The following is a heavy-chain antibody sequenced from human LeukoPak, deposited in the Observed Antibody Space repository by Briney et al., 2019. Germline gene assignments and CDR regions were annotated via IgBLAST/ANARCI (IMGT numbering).Heavy chain of an antibody. CDR1: GFTFSSYA. Sequence: GGSLRLSCAASGFTFSSYAMSWVRQAPGKGLEWVSAISGSGGSTYYADSVKGRFTISRDNSKNTLYLQMNSLRAEDPAVYYCAKEGDIVVVVAATAPNWFDPWGQGTLVTVSS. CDR3: AKEGDIVVVVAATAPNWFDP. D-gene: IGHD2-15*01. V-gene: IGHV3-23*01. CDR2: ISGSGGST. J-gene: IGHJ5*02.